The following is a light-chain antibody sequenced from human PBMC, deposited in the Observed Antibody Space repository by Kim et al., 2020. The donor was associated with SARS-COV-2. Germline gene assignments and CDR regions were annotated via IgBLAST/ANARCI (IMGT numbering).Light chain of an antibody. V-gene: IGKV1-39*01. CDR3: QQSYSTPFT. J-gene: IGKJ4*01. CDR2: AAS. CDR1: QSISSY. Sequence: DIQMTQSPSSLSASVGGGVTIRCGASQSISSYLNWYQQKPGKAPKLLIYAASSLQSGVPSRFSGSGSGTDFTLTISSLQPEDFATYYCQQSYSTPFTFGGGTKVDIK.